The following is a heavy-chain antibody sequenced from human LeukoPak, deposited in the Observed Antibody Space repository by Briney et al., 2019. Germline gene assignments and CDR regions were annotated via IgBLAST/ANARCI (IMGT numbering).Heavy chain of an antibody. CDR1: GGSFSGYY. J-gene: IGHJ4*02. V-gene: IGHV4-34*09. Sequence: SETLSLTCAVYGGSFSGYYWSWIRQPPGKGLEWIGEINHSGSTNYNPSLKSRVTISLDTSENQFSLKLSSVTAADTAVYYCVREDDTTMAFDSWGQGTLVTVSS. CDR2: INHSGST. D-gene: IGHD5-18*01. CDR3: VREDDTTMAFDS.